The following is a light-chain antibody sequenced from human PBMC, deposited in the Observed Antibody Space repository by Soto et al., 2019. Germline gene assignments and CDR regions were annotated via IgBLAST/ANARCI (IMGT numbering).Light chain of an antibody. CDR3: QSYHSNNPVV. CDR1: SGSIASSY. V-gene: IGLV6-57*04. CDR2: DDN. Sequence: NFMLTQPHSVSESPGKTITISCTRSSGSIASSYVQWYQQRPGSAPTTVIYDDNQRPSGVPDRFSGSIDSSSNSASLTISGLKTEDEADYYCQSYHSNNPVVFGGGTKLTVL. J-gene: IGLJ2*01.